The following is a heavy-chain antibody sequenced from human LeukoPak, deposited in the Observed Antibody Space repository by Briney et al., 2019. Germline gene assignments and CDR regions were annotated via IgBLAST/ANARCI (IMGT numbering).Heavy chain of an antibody. D-gene: IGHD1-26*01. Sequence: SSETLSLTCTVSGGSISSYYWSWIRQPPGKGLEWIGHVYYSGSTKYNPSLKSRVTMSLDTSKNQFSLNLGSVAAADTAVYYCARSSSSTDDSFDVWGQGTMVSVFS. V-gene: IGHV4-59*01. CDR2: VYYSGST. CDR1: GGSISSYY. CDR3: ARSSSSTDDSFDV. J-gene: IGHJ3*01.